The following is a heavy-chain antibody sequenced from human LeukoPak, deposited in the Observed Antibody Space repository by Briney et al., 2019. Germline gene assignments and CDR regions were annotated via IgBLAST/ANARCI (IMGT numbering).Heavy chain of an antibody. CDR2: FDPEDGET. CDR1: GYTLTELS. J-gene: IGHJ4*02. Sequence: ASVKVSCKVSGYTLTELSMHWVRQAPGKGLEWMGGFDPEDGETIYAQKFQGRVTMTEDTSTDTAYMELSSLRSEDTAVYYCATPSMYLGRFDYWGQGTLVTVSS. D-gene: IGHD2-2*01. V-gene: IGHV1-24*01. CDR3: ATPSMYLGRFDY.